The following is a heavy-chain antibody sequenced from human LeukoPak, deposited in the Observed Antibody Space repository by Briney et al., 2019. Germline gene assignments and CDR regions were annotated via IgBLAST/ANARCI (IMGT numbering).Heavy chain of an antibody. CDR2: ISSSSYI. V-gene: IGHV3-21*01. D-gene: IGHD3-3*01. J-gene: IGHJ1*01. CDR1: GFTFSSYS. CDR3: ARDYSIDDFWSGYSAEYFQH. Sequence: IPGGSLRLSCAASGFTFSSYSMNWVRQAPGRGLEWVSSISSSSYIYYADSVKGRFTISRDNAKNSLYLQMNSLRAEDTAVYYCARDYSIDDFWSGYSAEYFQHWGQGTLVTVSS.